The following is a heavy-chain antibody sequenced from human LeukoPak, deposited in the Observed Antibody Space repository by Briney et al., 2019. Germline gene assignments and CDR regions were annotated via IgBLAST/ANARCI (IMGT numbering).Heavy chain of an antibody. CDR1: GVTFSSYV. V-gene: IGHV3-23*01. CDR2: ISGSGGGT. Sequence: GGSLRLSCEASGVTFSSYVTSWVRQAPGKGPEWVSGISGSGGGTYYADSVKGRFTISRDNSKNTLYLQMNSLRAEDTAVYYCAKDGYYDFWSGYYTSYYFDYWGQGTLVTVSS. CDR3: AKDGYYDFWSGYYTSYYFDY. J-gene: IGHJ4*02. D-gene: IGHD3-3*01.